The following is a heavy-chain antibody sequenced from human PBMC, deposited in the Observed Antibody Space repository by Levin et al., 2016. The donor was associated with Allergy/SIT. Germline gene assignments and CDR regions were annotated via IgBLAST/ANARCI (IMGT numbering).Heavy chain of an antibody. Sequence: WIRQPPGKGLEWVAVIWYDGSNKYYADSVKGRFTISRDNSKNTLYLQMNSLRAEDTAVYYCARDTRDIVVVPAANSIHYYGMDVWGQGTTVTVSS. V-gene: IGHV3-33*01. CDR3: ARDTRDIVVVPAANSIHYYGMDV. J-gene: IGHJ6*02. CDR2: IWYDGSNK. D-gene: IGHD2-2*01.